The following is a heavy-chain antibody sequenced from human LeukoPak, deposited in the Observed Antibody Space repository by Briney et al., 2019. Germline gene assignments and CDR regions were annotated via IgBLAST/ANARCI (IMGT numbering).Heavy chain of an antibody. CDR1: GFTFSSYG. Sequence: GGTLRLSCAASGFTFSSYGMSWVRQAPGKGLDWVAFIQYDGSNKYSADSVRGRFTISRDNSKNTLYLQMNSLRAEDTAVYYCAKDKHGSGSYPFDYWGQGTLVTVSS. J-gene: IGHJ4*02. D-gene: IGHD1-26*01. CDR3: AKDKHGSGSYPFDY. V-gene: IGHV3-30*02. CDR2: IQYDGSNK.